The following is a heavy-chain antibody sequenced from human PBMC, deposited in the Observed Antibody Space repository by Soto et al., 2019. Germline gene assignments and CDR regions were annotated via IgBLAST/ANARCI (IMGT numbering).Heavy chain of an antibody. V-gene: IGHV3-30*18. CDR1: GFTFSSYG. J-gene: IGHJ5*02. CDR3: AKDRYSSGLNWFDP. Sequence: PGGSLSLSCAASGFTFSSYGMHWVRQAPGKGLEWVAVISYDGSNKYYADSVKGRFTISRDNSKNTLYLQMNSLRAEDTVVYYCAKDRYSSGLNWFDPWGQGTLVTVSS. D-gene: IGHD6-19*01. CDR2: ISYDGSNK.